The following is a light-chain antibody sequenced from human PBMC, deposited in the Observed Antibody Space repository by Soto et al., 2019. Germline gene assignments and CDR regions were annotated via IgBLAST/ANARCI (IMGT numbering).Light chain of an antibody. V-gene: IGLV2-14*03. CDR1: GSDVGSHNC. CDR2: DVS. CDR3: SSCTSSNTFV. Sequence: QSVPTQPASVSGSPGQSITISCTGTGSDVGSHNCASWYQQHPGKAPKLLIYDVSNRPSGVSYRFSGSKSGNTASLTISGLQAEDEADYYCSSCTSSNTFVFGTGTKLTVL. J-gene: IGLJ1*01.